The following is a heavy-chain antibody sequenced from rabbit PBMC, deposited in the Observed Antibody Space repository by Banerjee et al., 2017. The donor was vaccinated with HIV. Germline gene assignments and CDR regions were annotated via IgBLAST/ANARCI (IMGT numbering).Heavy chain of an antibody. J-gene: IGHJ4*01. CDR1: GFDFSRNA. CDR2: IDNGNGNT. Sequence: QEQLVESGGGLVQPEGSLTLTCKASGFDFSRNAMCWVRQAPGKGPEWVACIDNGNGNTYYASWAKGRFTISKTSSTTVTLQMTSLTAADTATYFCARENASTTYSFNLWGPGTLVTVS. D-gene: IGHD8-1*01. CDR3: ARENASTTYSFNL. V-gene: IGHV1S47*01.